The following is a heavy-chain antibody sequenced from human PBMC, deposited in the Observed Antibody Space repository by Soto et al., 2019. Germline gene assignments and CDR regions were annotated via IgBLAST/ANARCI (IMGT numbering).Heavy chain of an antibody. Sequence: QVQLQESGPGLVKPSGTLSLTCAVSGDSISNGRWWSWVRQPPGKGLEWIGETHHSGSINYNPSLKSRLTISVDKSNNQLSLKLSSVTAADTAVYYCAREGGYRLEYWGQGTLVTVSS. V-gene: IGHV4-4*02. CDR3: AREGGYRLEY. D-gene: IGHD1-26*01. CDR2: THHSGSI. J-gene: IGHJ4*02. CDR1: GDSISNGRW.